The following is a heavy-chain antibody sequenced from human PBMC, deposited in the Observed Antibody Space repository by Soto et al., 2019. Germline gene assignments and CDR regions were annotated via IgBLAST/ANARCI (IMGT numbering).Heavy chain of an antibody. CDR3: ARVVADTAMVPYYYGMDV. CDR2: IIPIFGTA. D-gene: IGHD5-18*01. V-gene: IGHV1-69*13. J-gene: IGHJ6*02. Sequence: SVKVSCKASGGTFSSYAISWVRQAPGQGLEWMGGIIPIFGTANYAQKFQGRVTITADESTSTAYMELSSLRSEDTAVYYCARVVADTAMVPYYYGMDVWGQGTTVTVSS. CDR1: GGTFSSYA.